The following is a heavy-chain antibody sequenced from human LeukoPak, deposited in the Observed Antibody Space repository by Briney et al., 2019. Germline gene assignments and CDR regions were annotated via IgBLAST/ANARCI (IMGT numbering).Heavy chain of an antibody. V-gene: IGHV3-23*01. CDR1: GFTFSSYA. J-gene: IGHJ4*02. D-gene: IGHD3-10*01. Sequence: GWSLRLSCAASGFTFSSYAMSWVRQAPGTGLEWVSAISGSGGRTYYADSVKGRFTISRDNSKNTLYLQMNSLRAEDTAVYYCAKDNGSGSYLDYWGQGTLVTVSS. CDR3: AKDNGSGSYLDY. CDR2: ISGSGGRT.